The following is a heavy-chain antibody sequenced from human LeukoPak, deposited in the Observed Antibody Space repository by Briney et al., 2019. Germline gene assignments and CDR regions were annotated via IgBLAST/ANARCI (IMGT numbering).Heavy chain of an antibody. CDR3: ASNIDLLSGAIPLNY. Sequence: GASVKVSCKASGYAFSGYYLHWVRQAPGQGLEWMGRIIPILGIANYAQKFQGRVTITADKSTSTAYMELSSLRSEDTAVYYCASNIDLLSGAIPLNYWGQGTLVTVSS. CDR2: IIPILGIA. CDR1: GYAFSGYY. J-gene: IGHJ4*02. V-gene: IGHV1-69*02. D-gene: IGHD2/OR15-2a*01.